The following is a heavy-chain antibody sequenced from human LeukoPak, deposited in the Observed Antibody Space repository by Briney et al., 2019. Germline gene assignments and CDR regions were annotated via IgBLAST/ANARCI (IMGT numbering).Heavy chain of an antibody. CDR1: GSTFSSYS. J-gene: IGHJ4*02. Sequence: GGSLRLSCAASGSTFSSYSMNWVRQAPGKGLEWVSSISSSSSYIYYADSVKGRFTISRDNAKNSLYLQMNSLRAEDTAVYYCARYRQGALDYWGQGTLVAVSS. CDR2: ISSSSSYI. V-gene: IGHV3-21*01. D-gene: IGHD3-16*01. CDR3: ARYRQGALDY.